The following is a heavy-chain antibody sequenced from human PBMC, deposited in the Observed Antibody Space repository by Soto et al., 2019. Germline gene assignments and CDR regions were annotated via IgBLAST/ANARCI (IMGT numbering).Heavy chain of an antibody. Sequence: PGGSLRLSCAASGFTFSSYAMSWVRQAPGKGLEWVSAISGSGGSTYYADSVKGRFTISRDNSKNTLYLQMNSLRAEDTAVYYCAKDYCSGGSCHISYFDYWGQGTLVTVS. CDR2: ISGSGGST. CDR1: GFTFSSYA. CDR3: AKDYCSGGSCHISYFDY. D-gene: IGHD2-15*01. J-gene: IGHJ4*02. V-gene: IGHV3-23*01.